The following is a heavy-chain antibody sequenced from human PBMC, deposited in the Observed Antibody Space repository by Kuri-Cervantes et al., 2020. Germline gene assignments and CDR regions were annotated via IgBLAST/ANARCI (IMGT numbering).Heavy chain of an antibody. V-gene: IGHV1-2*04. CDR2: INPNSGGT. J-gene: IGHJ4*02. CDR3: ARDIGPYYYGSGSYPDY. D-gene: IGHD3-10*01. CDR1: GYTFTGYY. Sequence: ASVKVSCKASGYTFTGYYMHWVRQAPGQGLEWMGWINPNSGGTNYAQKFQGWVTMTRDTSISTAYMELSRLRSDDAAVYYCARDIGPYYYGSGSYPDYWGQGTLVTVSS.